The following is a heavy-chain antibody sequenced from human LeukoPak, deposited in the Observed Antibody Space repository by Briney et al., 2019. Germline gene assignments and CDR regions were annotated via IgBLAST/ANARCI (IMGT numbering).Heavy chain of an antibody. Sequence: SETLSLTCAVYGGSFSGYYWSWIRQPPGKGLEWIGEINHSGSTNYNPSLKSRVTISVDTSKNQFSLKLSSVTAADTAVYYCARHRFGPKGVAFDIWGQGTMVTVSS. V-gene: IGHV4-34*01. J-gene: IGHJ3*02. CDR3: ARHRFGPKGVAFDI. D-gene: IGHD3-10*01. CDR2: INHSGST. CDR1: GGSFSGYY.